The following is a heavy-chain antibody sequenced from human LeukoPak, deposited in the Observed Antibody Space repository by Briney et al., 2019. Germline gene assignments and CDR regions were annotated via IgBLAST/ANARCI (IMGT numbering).Heavy chain of an antibody. Sequence: PGGPLRLSCAVSGFRFSDYWMDWVRRAPGKGPVWVSYIDNDGSDTGYADSVKGRFTVSRDNAKNTLYLQMTSLRVEDTAMYYCARGVEAAGTDYWGQGTLVTVSS. CDR2: IDNDGSDT. CDR1: GFRFSDYW. CDR3: ARGVEAAGTDY. V-gene: IGHV3-74*01. J-gene: IGHJ4*02. D-gene: IGHD6-13*01.